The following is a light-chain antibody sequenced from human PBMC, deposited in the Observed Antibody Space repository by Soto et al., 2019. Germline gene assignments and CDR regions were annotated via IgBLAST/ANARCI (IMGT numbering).Light chain of an antibody. CDR2: GAS. Sequence: EIVLTQSPGTLSLSPGERATLSCRASQSVSSSYLAWFQQKPGQAPRLLIYGASSRATGIPDRFSGSGSGADFTLTISRLEPEDFAVYYCQQYESSPVTFGQGTKVEFK. CDR1: QSVSSSY. J-gene: IGKJ1*01. CDR3: QQYESSPVT. V-gene: IGKV3-20*01.